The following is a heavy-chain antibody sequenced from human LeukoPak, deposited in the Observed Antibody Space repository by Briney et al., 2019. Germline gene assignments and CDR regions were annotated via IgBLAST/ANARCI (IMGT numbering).Heavy chain of an antibody. Sequence: GGSLRLSCAVSGFTFSSYWMHWVRQAPGKGLVWVSRIDRDGSRINYADSVKGRFTISRDNGKNTLSLQMNSLRAEDAAVYYCVRGNDYGGPHYWGQGTLVTVSS. CDR2: IDRDGSRI. V-gene: IGHV3-74*01. CDR3: VRGNDYGGPHY. J-gene: IGHJ4*02. CDR1: GFTFSSYW. D-gene: IGHD4-23*01.